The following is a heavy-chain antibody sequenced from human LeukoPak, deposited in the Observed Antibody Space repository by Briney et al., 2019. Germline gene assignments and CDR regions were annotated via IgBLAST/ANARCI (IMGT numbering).Heavy chain of an antibody. CDR3: GRGHWGLDY. J-gene: IGHJ4*02. V-gene: IGHV3-21*01. D-gene: IGHD7-27*01. Sequence: PGGSLRLSCATSGFIFSDYSMNWVRQAPGKGLEWVASISRSSDCIYYADSVKGRFTISRDNAKNSLYLQMNSLRAEDTAVYYCGRGHWGLDYWGQGALVTVSS. CDR1: GFIFSDYS. CDR2: ISRSSDCI.